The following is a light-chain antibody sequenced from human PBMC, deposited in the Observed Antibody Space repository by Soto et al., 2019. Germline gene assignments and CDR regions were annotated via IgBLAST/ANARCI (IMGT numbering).Light chain of an antibody. CDR2: KAS. J-gene: IGKJ1*01. CDR1: QSISSW. V-gene: IGKV1-5*03. Sequence: DILMTQSPSTLSASVGDRVTITCRASQSISSWLAWYQQKPGKAPKLLIYKASTLQSGVPSRFSGSGSGTEFPLAISSLQPDDSATYYCQQYNDNWTFGQGTKVEIK. CDR3: QQYNDNWT.